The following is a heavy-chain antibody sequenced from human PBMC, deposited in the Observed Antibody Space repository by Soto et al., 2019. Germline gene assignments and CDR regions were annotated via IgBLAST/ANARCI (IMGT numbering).Heavy chain of an antibody. CDR2: IYSDGGT. CDR3: ARGLYGSASWWYYGMDV. D-gene: IGHD3-10*01. CDR1: GFTVSGNY. J-gene: IGHJ6*02. V-gene: IGHV3-53*01. Sequence: EVQLVESGGGMIQPGGSLRLSCAASGFTVSGNYMSWVRQAPGKGLEWVSVIYSDGGTDYADSVKGRFTISRDNSKNTLYLQMNSLRAEDTAVFYCARGLYGSASWWYYGMDVWGQGTTVTVSS.